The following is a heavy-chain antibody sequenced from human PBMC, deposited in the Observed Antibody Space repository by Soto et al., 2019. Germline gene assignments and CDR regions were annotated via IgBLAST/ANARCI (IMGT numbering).Heavy chain of an antibody. D-gene: IGHD6-19*01. CDR3: AKVRYSSPMGYYYGMDV. CDR1: RVAFSKFI. J-gene: IGHJ6*02. Sequence: SVRVSCKASRVAFSKFIVTWVRQAPGLGLEWVGGIIPIFGTANYAQKFQGRVTITADESTSTSYMEVNNLRSEDTAVYYCAKVRYSSPMGYYYGMDVWGQGTTVTVSS. CDR2: IIPIFGTA. V-gene: IGHV1-69*13.